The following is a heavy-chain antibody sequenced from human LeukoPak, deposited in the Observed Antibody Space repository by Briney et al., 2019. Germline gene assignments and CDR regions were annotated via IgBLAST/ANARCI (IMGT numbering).Heavy chain of an antibody. CDR1: GFTFSNYW. CDR2: VNADGSST. J-gene: IGHJ3*02. V-gene: IGHV3-74*01. CDR3: AKAVARGVPAARAFDI. D-gene: IGHD2-2*01. Sequence: GGSLRLSCAASGFTFSNYWMHWVRQVSGKGLVWVSRVNADGSSTNYADSVKGRFTISRDNSKNTLYLQMNSLRAEDTAVYYCAKAVARGVPAARAFDIWGQGTMVTVSS.